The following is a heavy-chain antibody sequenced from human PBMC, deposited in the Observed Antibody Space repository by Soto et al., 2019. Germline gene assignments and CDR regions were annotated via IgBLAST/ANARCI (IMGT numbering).Heavy chain of an antibody. CDR3: AHTTLGYCSSTDCAADNWFEP. CDR1: GFSLSTSGVG. CDR2: IYWDDDK. D-gene: IGHD2-2*01. Sequence: QITLKESGPTLVKPTQTLTLTCTFSGFSLSTSGVGVGWIRQPPGKALEWLALIYWDDDKRYSPSLKSRLTTTKDTSKNQVVLNIASQDHVYTAKYYCAHTTLGYCSSTDCAADNWFEPWGRGNLVTGFS. J-gene: IGHJ5*02. V-gene: IGHV2-5*02.